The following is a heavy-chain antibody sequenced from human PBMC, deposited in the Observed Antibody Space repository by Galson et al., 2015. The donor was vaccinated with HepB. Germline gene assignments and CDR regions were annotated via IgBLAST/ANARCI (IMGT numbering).Heavy chain of an antibody. CDR3: ARRYYDSSASPPAVYFDL. Sequence: SLRLSCAASGFTFSSYGMHWVRQAPGKGLVWVSRINSDGSGTSYADSVKGRFTISRDNAKNTLYLQMNSLRAEDTAVYYCARRYYDSSASPPAVYFDLWGRGTLVTVSS. CDR1: GFTFSSYG. CDR2: INSDGSGT. V-gene: IGHV3-74*01. J-gene: IGHJ2*01. D-gene: IGHD3-22*01.